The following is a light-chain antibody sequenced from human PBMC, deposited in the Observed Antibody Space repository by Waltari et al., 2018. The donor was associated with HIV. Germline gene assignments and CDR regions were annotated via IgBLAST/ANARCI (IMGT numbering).Light chain of an antibody. CDR2: SYN. CDR3: ASWDDSLNGYV. Sequence: QSVLTQPPSASGTPGQRVPISCSGSGSNIGNNTVSWYQQLPGTAPKLLIYSYNHRPSGVPDRFSGSKSGTTASLAISGLQSEDEADYYCASWDDSLNGYVFGPGTKVTVL. CDR1: GSNIGNNT. V-gene: IGLV1-44*01. J-gene: IGLJ1*01.